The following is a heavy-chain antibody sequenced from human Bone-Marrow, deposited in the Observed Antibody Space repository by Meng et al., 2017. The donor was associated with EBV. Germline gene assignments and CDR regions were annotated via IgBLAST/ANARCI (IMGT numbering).Heavy chain of an antibody. D-gene: IGHD4-17*01. V-gene: IGHV4-39*07. CDR1: GASITTPNYY. J-gene: IGHJ4*02. CDR3: VRGYDYGDYVDY. CDR2: FYSVTTT. Sequence: QLQLQGSGPGLVQPSKTLSLICTVPGASITTPNYYWGWIRQPPGKGLEWIGTFYSVTTTFYNPSLRSRLAISVDTSKNQFSLRLTSLTAADTAVYYCVRGYDYGDYVDYWGQGTLVTVSS.